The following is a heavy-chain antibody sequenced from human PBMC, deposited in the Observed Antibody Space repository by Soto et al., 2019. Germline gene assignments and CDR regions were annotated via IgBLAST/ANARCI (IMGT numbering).Heavy chain of an antibody. V-gene: IGHV6-1*01. D-gene: IGHD5-12*01. CDR3: ARDEGFSGEDFGMGV. CDR1: GDSVSSDSAS. CDR2: TYYRSKWYH. Sequence: PSQTLSLTCAISGDSVSSDSASLNLMMQSPSRGLKWLGRTYYRSKWYHDYAIFVNSRITINPDTSKNQFSLQLNSVTPEDTAVYYCARDEGFSGEDFGMGVWGQGTTVTVSS. J-gene: IGHJ6*02.